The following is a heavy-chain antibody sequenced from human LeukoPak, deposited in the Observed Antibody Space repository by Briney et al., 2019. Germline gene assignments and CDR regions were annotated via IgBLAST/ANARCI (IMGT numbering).Heavy chain of an antibody. CDR1: GFTFSSYW. D-gene: IGHD4-11*01. CDR3: ARDPYSDYDYMDV. CDR2: IKQDGSEK. Sequence: GGSLRLSCAASGFTFSSYWMSWVRQAPGKGLERVANIKQDGSEKYYVDSVKGRFTISRDNAKNSLYLQMNSLRAEDTAVYYCARDPYSDYDYMDVWGKGTTVTVSS. J-gene: IGHJ6*03. V-gene: IGHV3-7*01.